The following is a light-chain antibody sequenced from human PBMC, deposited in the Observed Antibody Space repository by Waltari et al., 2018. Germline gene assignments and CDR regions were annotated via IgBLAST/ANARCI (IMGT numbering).Light chain of an antibody. CDR3: QTWGTGTVV. V-gene: IGLV4-69*02. CDR2: LNSDGSH. Sequence: QLVLTQSPSASASLGALVKLTCTLSSGHSSYAITWHQQQPEKGPRYLMNLNSDGSHSKGDGIPDRFSGSSSGSERYLTISSLQSDDEADYYCQTWGTGTVVFGGGTKLTVL. J-gene: IGLJ2*01. CDR1: SGHSSYA.